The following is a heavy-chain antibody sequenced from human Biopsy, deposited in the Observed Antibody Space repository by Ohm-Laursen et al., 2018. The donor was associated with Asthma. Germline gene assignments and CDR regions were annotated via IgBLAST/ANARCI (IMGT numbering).Heavy chain of an antibody. CDR1: GFSFDDCA. V-gene: IGHV3-9*01. Sequence: SLRLSCTASGFSFDDCAMHWVRQAPGKGLEWVSSISWNSGNIDYADSVKGRFTISRDNAKNSLYLQMQSLRPEDTAFYYCAKSADYYDSTDYLDFWGPGTTVSVS. CDR2: ISWNSGNI. J-gene: IGHJ6*02. D-gene: IGHD3-22*01. CDR3: AKSADYYDSTDYLDF.